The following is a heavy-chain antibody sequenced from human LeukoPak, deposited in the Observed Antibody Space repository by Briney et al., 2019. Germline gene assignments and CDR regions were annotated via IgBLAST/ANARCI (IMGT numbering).Heavy chain of an antibody. J-gene: IGHJ4*02. CDR1: GFTFNSCA. V-gene: IGHV3-23*01. CDR3: AKDRTTGYYYFDY. D-gene: IGHD3-9*01. CDR2: ISDSGIST. Sequence: PGGSLRLSCAASGFTFNSCAMGWVRQAPGKGLEWVSVISDSGISTYYADSVKGRFTISRDNSKNTLYLQTNSLRAEDTAVYHCAKDRTTGYYYFDYWGQGTQVTVSS.